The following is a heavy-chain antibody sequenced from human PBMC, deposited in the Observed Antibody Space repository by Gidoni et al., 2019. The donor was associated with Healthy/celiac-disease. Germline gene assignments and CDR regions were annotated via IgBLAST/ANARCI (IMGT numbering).Heavy chain of an antibody. V-gene: IGHV1-2*02. CDR3: ARRYCSSTSCPRGFDP. J-gene: IGHJ5*02. CDR2: INPNSGGT. D-gene: IGHD2-2*01. CDR1: GYTFTGYY. Sequence: QVQLVQSAAEVKKPGASVKVPCKASGYTFTGYYMHWVRPAPGQGLEWMGWINPNSGGTNDAQKFQGRDTMTRDTSISTAYMELSRLRSGDTAVYYCARRYCSSTSCPRGFDPWGQGTLVTVSS.